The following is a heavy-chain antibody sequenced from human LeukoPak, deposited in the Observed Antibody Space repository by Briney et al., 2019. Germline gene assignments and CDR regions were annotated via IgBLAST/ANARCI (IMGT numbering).Heavy chain of an antibody. CDR2: ISTSSSYI. Sequence: GGSLRLSCTASGFTFSNYGMHWVRQAPGKGLEWLSYISTSSSYIYYADSVKGRFTVSRDNAMNSLFLQMNSLIAEDTAVYYCAKSGVSGYYDSSGYYGYFQHWGQGTLVTVSS. J-gene: IGHJ1*01. CDR1: GFTFSNYG. CDR3: AKSGVSGYYDSSGYYGYFQH. V-gene: IGHV3-21*01. D-gene: IGHD3-22*01.